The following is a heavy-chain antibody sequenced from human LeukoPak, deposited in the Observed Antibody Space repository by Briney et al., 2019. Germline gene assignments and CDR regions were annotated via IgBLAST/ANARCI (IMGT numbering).Heavy chain of an antibody. V-gene: IGHV3-23*01. D-gene: IGHD6-6*01. CDR1: GFTFSSHG. CDR3: ARGGAARPDY. J-gene: IGHJ4*02. CDR2: ISGSGDNT. Sequence: GGSLRLSCAASGFTFSSHGMSWVRQAPGKGLEWVSTISGSGDNTYYADSVKGRFTISRDNSKNTLYLQMNSLRAEDTAVYYCARGGAARPDYWGQGTLVTVSS.